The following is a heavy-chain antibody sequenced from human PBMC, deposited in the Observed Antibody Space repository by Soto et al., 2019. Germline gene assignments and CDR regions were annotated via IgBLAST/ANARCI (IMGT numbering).Heavy chain of an antibody. CDR2: IYYSGSS. CDR1: GGSISSGGYY. J-gene: IGHJ6*02. V-gene: IGHV4-31*03. Sequence: QVQLQESGPGLVKPSQTLSLTCTVSGGSISSGGYYWSWIRQHPGKGLEWIGYIYYSGSSYYNPSLKSRVTISVDTSKNQFSLKLSSVTAADTAVYYCAREWLSRTYGMDVWGQGTTVTVSS. D-gene: IGHD3-3*01. CDR3: AREWLSRTYGMDV.